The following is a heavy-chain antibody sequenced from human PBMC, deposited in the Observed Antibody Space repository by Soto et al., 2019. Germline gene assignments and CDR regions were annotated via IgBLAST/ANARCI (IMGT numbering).Heavy chain of an antibody. CDR3: NRPPAGGHSGLFGP. Sequence: PGGSLRLSCAASGFTFSGSAMHWVRQASGKGLEWVGRIRIKANSYATAYAASVKGRFTISRDDSKNTAYLQMNSLKTEDTAGDYRNRPPAGGHSGLFGPWGQGTLVTVSS. CDR2: IRIKANSYAT. J-gene: IGHJ5*02. CDR1: GFTFSGSA. V-gene: IGHV3-73*01. D-gene: IGHD2-15*01.